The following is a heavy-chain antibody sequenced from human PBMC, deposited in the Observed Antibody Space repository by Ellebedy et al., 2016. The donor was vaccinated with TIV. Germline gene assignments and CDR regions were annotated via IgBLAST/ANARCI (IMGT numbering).Heavy chain of an antibody. Sequence: GESLKISXAASGFTFHNYAMSWVRQAPGRGLEWVSAISDSGSRTYYADSVKGRFTISRDNAKKSMYLQMNSLRAEDTAVYYCARANRADYYGSSGDYYYYGMDVWGQGTTVTVSS. CDR3: ARANRADYYGSSGDYYYYGMDV. D-gene: IGHD3-22*01. J-gene: IGHJ6*02. CDR2: ISDSGSRT. CDR1: GFTFHNYA. V-gene: IGHV3-21*01.